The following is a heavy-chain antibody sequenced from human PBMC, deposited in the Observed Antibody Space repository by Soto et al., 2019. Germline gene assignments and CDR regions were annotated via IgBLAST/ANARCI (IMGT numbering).Heavy chain of an antibody. D-gene: IGHD3-3*01. CDR3: ARANEHPYYDFWSGYSYYYGMDV. Sequence: ASETLSLTCAVSGGSISSGGYSWSWIRQPPGKGLEWIGYMYHSGSTYYNTSLKSRVTISIDTSKNQFSLKLSSVTAADTAVYYCARANEHPYYDFWSGYSYYYGMDVWGQGTTVTVSS. CDR1: GGSISSGGYS. CDR2: MYHSGST. V-gene: IGHV4-30-2*01. J-gene: IGHJ6*02.